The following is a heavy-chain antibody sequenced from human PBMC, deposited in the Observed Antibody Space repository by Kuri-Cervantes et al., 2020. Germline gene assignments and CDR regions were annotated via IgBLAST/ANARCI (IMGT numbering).Heavy chain of an antibody. V-gene: IGHV1-3*01. CDR3: ARGLDSIAARPGYYYYYYYMDV. CDR2: INAGNGNT. Sequence: PSVKVSCKTSGYTFTSYDMHWVRQAPGQRLEWMGWINAGNGNTKYSQKFQGRVTITRDTSASTAYMELSSLRSEDTAVYYCARGLDSIAARPGYYYYYYYMDVWSKGTTVTVSS. J-gene: IGHJ6*03. CDR1: GYTFTSYD. D-gene: IGHD6-6*01.